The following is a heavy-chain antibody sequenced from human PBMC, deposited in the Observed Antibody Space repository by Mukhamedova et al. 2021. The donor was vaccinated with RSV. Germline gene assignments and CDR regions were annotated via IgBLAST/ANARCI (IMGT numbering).Heavy chain of an antibody. V-gene: IGHV3-21*06. Sequence: TYHADSVRGRFTISRDNAQNSLYLQMNSLRAEDTAVYYCARGHCTGSSCPPYYFYFYMDVWGKGTTVTVSS. CDR3: ARGHCTGSSCPPYYFYFYMDV. J-gene: IGHJ6*03. D-gene: IGHD2-8*02. CDR2: T.